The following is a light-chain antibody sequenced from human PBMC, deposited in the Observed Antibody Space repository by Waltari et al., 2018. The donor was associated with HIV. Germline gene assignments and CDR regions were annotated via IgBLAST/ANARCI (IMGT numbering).Light chain of an antibody. CDR1: ALPKNY. Sequence: SYELTQPPSVSVSPGQTARITCSGDALPKNYAYWYQQKSGQAPVLVIYEDSKRPSGIPERFPGSSSGTMATLTISGAQVEDEADYYCYSTDSSDWVFGGGTKLTVL. V-gene: IGLV3-10*01. CDR2: EDS. CDR3: YSTDSSDWV. J-gene: IGLJ3*02.